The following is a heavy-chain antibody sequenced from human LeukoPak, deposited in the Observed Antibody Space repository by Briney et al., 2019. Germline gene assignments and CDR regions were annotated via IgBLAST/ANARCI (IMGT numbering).Heavy chain of an antibody. D-gene: IGHD3-22*01. J-gene: IGHJ4*02. CDR3: ARVRTGYYSR. CDR2: INHSGST. V-gene: IGHV4-34*01. CDR1: GGSFSGYY. Sequence: SETLSLTCAVYGGSFSGYYWSWIRQPPGKGLEWIGEINHSGSTNYNPSLKSRVTISVDTSKNQFSLKLSPVTAADTAVYYCARVRTGYYSRWGQGTLVTVSS.